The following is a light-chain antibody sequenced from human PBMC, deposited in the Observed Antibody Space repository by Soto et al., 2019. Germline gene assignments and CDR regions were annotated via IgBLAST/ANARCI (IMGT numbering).Light chain of an antibody. V-gene: IGKV3-20*01. CDR3: QQYGSSPRT. CDR2: GVS. CDR1: QSVSSSY. Sequence: EIVLTQSPGTLSLSPGERATLSCRASQSVSSSYLAWFQQKPGQAPRLLIYGVSTRDTGIPDRFSGSGSGTDYILTISRLGPEDFAVYYCQQYGSSPRTFGRGTKLDI. J-gene: IGKJ2*01.